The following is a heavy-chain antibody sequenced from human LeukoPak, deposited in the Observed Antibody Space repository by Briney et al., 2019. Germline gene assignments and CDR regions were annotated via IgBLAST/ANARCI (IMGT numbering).Heavy chain of an antibody. V-gene: IGHV4-34*01. J-gene: IGHJ4*02. Sequence: SQTLSLTCAVYGGSFSGYYWSWIRQPPGKGLEWIGEINHSGSTNYNPSLKSRVTISVDTSKNQFSLKLSSVTAADTAVYYCARGRTILTGYYQFDYWGQGTLVTVSS. CDR2: INHSGST. CDR3: ARGRTILTGYYQFDY. CDR1: GGSFSGYY. D-gene: IGHD3-9*01.